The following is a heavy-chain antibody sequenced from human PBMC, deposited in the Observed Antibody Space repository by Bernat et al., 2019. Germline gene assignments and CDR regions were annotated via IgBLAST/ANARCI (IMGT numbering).Heavy chain of an antibody. CDR1: GFTFCSYG. CDR3: AKDDYSGVRGVIIYYYYGMDV. J-gene: IGHJ6*02. CDR2: ISYDGSNK. D-gene: IGHD3-10*01. Sequence: QVQLVESGGGVVQPGRSLRLSCAASGFTFCSYGMHWVRQAPGKGLEWVAVISYDGSNKYYADSVKGRFTISRDNSKNTLYLQMNSLRAEDTAVYYCAKDDYSGVRGVIIYYYYGMDVWGQGTTVTVSS. V-gene: IGHV3-30*18.